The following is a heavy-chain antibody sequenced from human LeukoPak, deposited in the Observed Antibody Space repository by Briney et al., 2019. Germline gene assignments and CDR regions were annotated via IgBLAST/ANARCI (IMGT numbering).Heavy chain of an antibody. CDR1: GGSISSYY. Sequence: SETLSLTCTVSGGSISSYYWGWIRQPPGKGLEWIGSIYYSGSTYYNPSLKSRVTISVDTSKNQFSLKLSSVTAADTAVYYCARVLGATNYYYYYYMDVWGKGTTVTVSS. CDR2: IYYSGST. D-gene: IGHD1-26*01. CDR3: ARVLGATNYYYYYYMDV. V-gene: IGHV4-39*07. J-gene: IGHJ6*03.